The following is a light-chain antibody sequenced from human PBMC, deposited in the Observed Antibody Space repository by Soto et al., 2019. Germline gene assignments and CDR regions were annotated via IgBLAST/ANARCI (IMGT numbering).Light chain of an antibody. Sequence: ELVLTQSPGTLSLSPGESATLSCRASQSVSSSYLAWYQQKTGQAPRILIYGESSRATGIPDRLSGSGSGTDLNLTISRLEPEDFAVYYCQQYGSSGWTFGQGTKVDIK. CDR1: QSVSSSY. V-gene: IGKV3-20*01. J-gene: IGKJ1*01. CDR3: QQYGSSGWT. CDR2: GES.